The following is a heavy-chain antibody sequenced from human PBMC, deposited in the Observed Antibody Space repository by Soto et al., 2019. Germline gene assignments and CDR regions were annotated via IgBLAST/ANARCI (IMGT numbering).Heavy chain of an antibody. CDR1: GFTFSSYE. CDR3: ARDGNLSWELPAFDI. Sequence: GSLRLSCAASGFTFSSYEMNWVRQAPGKGLEWVSYISSSGSTIYYADSVKGRFTISRDNAKNSLYLQMNSLRAEDTAVYYCARDGNLSWELPAFDIWGQGTMVTVSS. D-gene: IGHD1-26*01. V-gene: IGHV3-48*03. J-gene: IGHJ3*02. CDR2: ISSSGSTI.